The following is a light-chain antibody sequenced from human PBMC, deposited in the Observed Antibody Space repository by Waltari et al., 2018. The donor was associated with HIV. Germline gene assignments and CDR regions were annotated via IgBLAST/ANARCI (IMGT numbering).Light chain of an antibody. J-gene: IGLJ1*01. V-gene: IGLV2-14*01. Sequence: QTALTQPASVSGSPGQSIPISCRGPSIFISGFRQVSWFQHHPGKAPKLIMFDVSIRPSGLSNRFSGSKSGITASLTISGLQTEDEADYYCSSYTSYSRLVFGTGTKVTV. CDR1: SIFISGFRQ. CDR3: SSYTSYSRLV. CDR2: DVS.